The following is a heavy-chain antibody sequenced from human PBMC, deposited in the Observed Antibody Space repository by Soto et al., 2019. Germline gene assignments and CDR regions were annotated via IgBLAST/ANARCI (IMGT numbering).Heavy chain of an antibody. D-gene: IGHD2-21*01. J-gene: IGHJ6*02. V-gene: IGHV3-72*01. CDR1: GFTFSDYY. CDR2: TKNKANSYST. Sequence: EVQLVESGGGLVQPGGSLRLSCAASGFTFSDYYMDWVRQGPGKGLEWVGRTKNKANSYSTGYAAAGKGRFTISRDVSKNSLYLHMNSLKTEDTAVYYCTREMYDGIPHYSYAMDVWGQGTTVTVSS. CDR3: TREMYDGIPHYSYAMDV.